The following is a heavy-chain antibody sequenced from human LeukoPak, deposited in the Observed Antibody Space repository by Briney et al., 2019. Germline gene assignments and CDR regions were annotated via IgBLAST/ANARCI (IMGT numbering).Heavy chain of an antibody. J-gene: IGHJ6*02. CDR3: ARGRGHSSGWGHYYYSLDV. V-gene: IGHV4-34*01. Sequence: SETLSLTCAVYGGSFSDYYWTWIRQSPGEGLEWIGEVKRPVGTNYSPSLRGRVAISVDTSKNQFSLRLTSVTAADTSVFYCARGRGHSSGWGHYYYSLDVWGQGTAVTVSS. CDR1: GGSFSDYY. CDR2: VKRPVGT. D-gene: IGHD3-10*01.